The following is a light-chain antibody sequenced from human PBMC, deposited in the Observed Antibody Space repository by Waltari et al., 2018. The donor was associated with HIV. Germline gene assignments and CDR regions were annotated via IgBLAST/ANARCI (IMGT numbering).Light chain of an antibody. CDR2: GAS. V-gene: IGKV3D-20*02. CDR3: QQRSNWPRMYT. CDR1: QSVRSNY. Sequence: EIVLTQSPGTLSLSPGERATLSCRASQSVRSNYLAWYQQKPGQAPRLLIYGASSRATGIPDRFSGSGSGTDFTLTITSLEPEDFAVYYCQQRSNWPRMYTFGQGTKLEIK. J-gene: IGKJ2*01.